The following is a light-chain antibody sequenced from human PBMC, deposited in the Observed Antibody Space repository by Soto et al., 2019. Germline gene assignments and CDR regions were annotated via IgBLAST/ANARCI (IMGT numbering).Light chain of an antibody. CDR1: SSDVGGYPY. Sequence: QSVLTQPASVSGSPGQSITISCTGTSSDVGGYPYVSWYQQHPGKAPKLMIYEVKNRPSGVSNRFSASKSGNTASLTISGLQAEDEADYYCSSYTSTSTWVFGGGTQLTVL. J-gene: IGLJ3*02. CDR2: EVK. V-gene: IGLV2-14*01. CDR3: SSYTSTSTWV.